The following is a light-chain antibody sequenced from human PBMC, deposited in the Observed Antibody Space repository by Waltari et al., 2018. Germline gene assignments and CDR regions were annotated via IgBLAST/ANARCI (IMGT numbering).Light chain of an antibody. CDR2: RSD. Sequence: QSMLPQPPSASGTPGQRVTISCSGSASDIGGTVVHCYQQLPGKAPKLLIYRSDHRPSGVPDRFSGSKSGTSASLAISGLLSDDEADYYCAAWDDSLHGHWVFGGGTKVTVL. CDR1: ASDIGGTV. V-gene: IGLV1-44*01. CDR3: AAWDDSLHGHWV. J-gene: IGLJ3*02.